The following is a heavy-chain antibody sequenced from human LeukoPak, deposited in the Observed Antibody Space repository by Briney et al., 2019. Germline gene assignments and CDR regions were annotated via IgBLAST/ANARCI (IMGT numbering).Heavy chain of an antibody. CDR2: IDYSGST. D-gene: IGHD1-7*01. Sequence: SETLSLTCTVSGGSISSSSYYWGWIRQPPGKGLEWIGRIDYSGSTYYNPSLKSRVTISVDTSKNQFSLKLSPVTAADTAVYYCARDGGTSEDYWGQGTLVTVSS. V-gene: IGHV4-39*07. CDR1: GGSISSSSYY. CDR3: ARDGGTSEDY. J-gene: IGHJ4*02.